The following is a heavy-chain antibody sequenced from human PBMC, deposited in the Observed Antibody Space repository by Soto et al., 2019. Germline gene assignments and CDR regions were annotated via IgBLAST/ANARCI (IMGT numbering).Heavy chain of an antibody. CDR1: GYTFTRYG. J-gene: IGHJ6*02. CDR2: INTYNGNT. D-gene: IGHD3-16*01. Sequence: QVQLVQSGAEVKNPGASVTVSCKASGYTFTRYGIGWARQAPGQGREWMGWINTYNGNTNYAQNVQGRVTLTTDTSTSTAYMELRSLRSNDTAIYYCAMVDVYVTPSPQDVWGQGTTVIVSS. CDR3: AMVDVYVTPSPQDV. V-gene: IGHV1-18*01.